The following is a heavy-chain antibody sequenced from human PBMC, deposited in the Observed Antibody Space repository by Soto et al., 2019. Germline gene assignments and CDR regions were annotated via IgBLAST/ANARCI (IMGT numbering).Heavy chain of an antibody. CDR3: ARDRREYYYDSSGYYYGDFDY. V-gene: IGHV1-69*04. D-gene: IGHD3-22*01. J-gene: IGHJ4*02. CDR2: IIPILGIA. CDR1: GGTFSSYT. Sequence: SVKVSCKASGGTFSSYTISWVRQAPGQGLEWMGRIIPILGIANYAQKFQGRVTITADKSTSTAYMELSSLRSEDTAVYYCARDRREYYYDSSGYYYGDFDYWGQGTLVTVSS.